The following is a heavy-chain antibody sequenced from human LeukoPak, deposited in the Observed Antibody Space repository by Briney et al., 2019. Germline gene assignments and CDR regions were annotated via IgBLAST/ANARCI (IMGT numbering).Heavy chain of an antibody. CDR1: GFTFSSYA. CDR2: VSGRGYNT. D-gene: IGHD4-23*01. V-gene: IGHV3-23*01. J-gene: IGHJ4*02. CDR3: AKLDYGGNGDY. Sequence: PGGSLRLSCAASGFTFSSYAMSWARQAPGRGLEWVSAVSGRGYNTYYADSVKGRYTISRDNSKNTLYLQMDSLRVEDMAVYYCAKLDYGGNGDYWGQGTLVTVSS.